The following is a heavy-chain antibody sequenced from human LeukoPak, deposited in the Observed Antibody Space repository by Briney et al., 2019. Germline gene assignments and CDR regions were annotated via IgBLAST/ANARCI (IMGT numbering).Heavy chain of an antibody. J-gene: IGHJ5*02. V-gene: IGHV1-8*02. CDR2: MNPNSGNT. CDR3: ARGPIIAVAGNWFDP. Sequence: ASVKVSCKASGYTFTSYGISWVRQATGQGLEWMGWMNPNSGNTGYAQKFQGGVTMTRNTSISTAYMELSSLRSEDTAVYYCARGPIIAVAGNWFDPWGQGTLDTVSS. CDR1: GYTFTSYG. D-gene: IGHD6-19*01.